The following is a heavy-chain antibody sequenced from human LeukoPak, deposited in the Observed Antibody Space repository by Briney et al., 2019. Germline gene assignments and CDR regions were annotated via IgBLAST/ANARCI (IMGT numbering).Heavy chain of an antibody. J-gene: IGHJ5*02. V-gene: IGHV1-8*01. CDR2: INPRTGGT. D-gene: IGHD2-21*01. CDR1: GYTFINYD. CDR3: ARVFRFNGVLGS. Sequence: GASVKVSCKTSGYTFINYDVNWVRQAPGQRLQWMGVINPRTGGTFFAPNFQGRISMASNTSTNTAYMSLDSLTSDDTAVYFCARVFRFNGVLGSWGQGTLVTVSS.